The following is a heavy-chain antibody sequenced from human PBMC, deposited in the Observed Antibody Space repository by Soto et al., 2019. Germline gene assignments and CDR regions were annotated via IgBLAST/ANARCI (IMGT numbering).Heavy chain of an antibody. J-gene: IGHJ3*02. CDR2: IYYSGST. CDR1: GGSISSGGYY. V-gene: IGHV4-31*03. Sequence: SETLSLTCTVSGGSISSGGYYWSWIRQHPGKGLEWIGYIYYSGSTYYNPSLKSRVTISVDTSKNQFSLKLSSVTAADTAVYYCARTDSSGPKAAFDIWGQGTMVTVSS. CDR3: ARTDSSGPKAAFDI. D-gene: IGHD3-22*01.